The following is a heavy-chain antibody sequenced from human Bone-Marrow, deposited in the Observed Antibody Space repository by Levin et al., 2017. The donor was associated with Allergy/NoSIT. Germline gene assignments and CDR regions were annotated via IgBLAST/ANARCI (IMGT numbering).Heavy chain of an antibody. V-gene: IGHV3-21*01. D-gene: IGHD3-22*01. J-gene: IGHJ4*02. Sequence: ASVKVSCAASGFTFSSYSMNWVRQAPGKGLEWVSSISSSSSYIYYADSVKGRFTISRDNAKNSLYLQMNSLRAEDTAVYYCARARITMIVVVPLDYWGQGTLVTVSS. CDR2: ISSSSSYI. CDR3: ARARITMIVVVPLDY. CDR1: GFTFSSYS.